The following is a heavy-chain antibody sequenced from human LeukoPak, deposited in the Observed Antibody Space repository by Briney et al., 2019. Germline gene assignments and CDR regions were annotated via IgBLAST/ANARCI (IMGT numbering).Heavy chain of an antibody. V-gene: IGHV4-39*07. CDR2: IYYSGST. J-gene: IGHJ4*02. D-gene: IGHD4-17*01. CDR1: GGSISSSSYY. Sequence: KPSETLSLTCTVSGGSISSSSYYWGWIRQPPGKGLEWIGSIYYSGSTYYNPSLKSRVTISVDTSKNQFSLKLSSVTAADTAVYYCARAIPLSNYGDYYFDYWGQGTLVTVSS. CDR3: ARAIPLSNYGDYYFDY.